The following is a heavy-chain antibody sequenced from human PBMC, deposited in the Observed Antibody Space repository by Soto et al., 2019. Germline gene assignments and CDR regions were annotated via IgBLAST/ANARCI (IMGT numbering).Heavy chain of an antibody. D-gene: IGHD3-22*01. J-gene: IGHJ3*02. CDR3: ARDNYSTGYDAFDI. V-gene: IGHV1-18*01. Sequence: ASVKVSCKASGYTFTSYGISWVRQAPGQGLEWMGWISANNGNTNYAQKLQGRVTITTDTSTSTAYMELSSLRSEDTAVYYCARDNYSTGYDAFDIWGQGTMVTVSS. CDR2: ISANNGNT. CDR1: GYTFTSYG.